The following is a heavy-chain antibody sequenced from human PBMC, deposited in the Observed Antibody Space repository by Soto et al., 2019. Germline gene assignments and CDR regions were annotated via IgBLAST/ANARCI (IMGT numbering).Heavy chain of an antibody. V-gene: IGHV4-34*01. CDR2: IYNSGNT. CDR3: ARLNGYCVSTGCHGYYGMDV. CDR1: GLTFSSYA. Sequence: PSETLSLRLSCAASGLTFSSYAMSWIRQPPGKGLEWIGHIYNSGNTYNNPSLRSRVTISADTSMNEFSLRLSSVTAAGTAVYYCARLNGYCVSTGCHGYYGMDVWGQGTTVTVSS. J-gene: IGHJ6*02. D-gene: IGHD2-2*03.